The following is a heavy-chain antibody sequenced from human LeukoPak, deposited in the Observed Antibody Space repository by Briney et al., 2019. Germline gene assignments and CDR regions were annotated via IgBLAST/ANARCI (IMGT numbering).Heavy chain of an antibody. D-gene: IGHD4-11*01. CDR2: ISGSGIST. Sequence: GGSLRLSCAASGFTFSSCAITWVRQAPGKGLEWVSAISGSGISTYYADSVKGRFTISRDNSKNTLYLQMNSLRAEDTAVYYCAKQYYGNSGYYFDYWGQGTLVTVSS. CDR3: AKQYYGNSGYYFDY. V-gene: IGHV3-23*01. CDR1: GFTFSSCA. J-gene: IGHJ4*02.